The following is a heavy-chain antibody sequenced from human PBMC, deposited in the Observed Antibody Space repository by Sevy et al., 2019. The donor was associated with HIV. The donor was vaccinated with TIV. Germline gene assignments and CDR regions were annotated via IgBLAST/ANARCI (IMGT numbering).Heavy chain of an antibody. Sequence: ASVKVSCKASGYTFTSYGISWVRQAPGQGLEWMGWISAYNGNTNYAQKLQGRVTMTTDTSTRTAYMELRSLRSDDTAVYYCARQATYYYDSSGYHTDFDYWGQGTLVTVSS. J-gene: IGHJ4*02. CDR1: GYTFTSYG. D-gene: IGHD3-22*01. V-gene: IGHV1-18*01. CDR2: ISAYNGNT. CDR3: ARQATYYYDSSGYHTDFDY.